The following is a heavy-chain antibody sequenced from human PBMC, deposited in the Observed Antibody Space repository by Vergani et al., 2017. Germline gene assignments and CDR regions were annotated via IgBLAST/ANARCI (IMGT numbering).Heavy chain of an antibody. Sequence: QVQLVQSGAEVKKPGASVKVSCKASGYTFTGYYMHWVRQAPGQGLEWMGWINPNSGGTNYAQKFQGRVTMTSDTSISTAYMERSRLRSDDTAVYYCASEPFTIFGLTQYYYGMDVWGQGTTVTVSS. CDR3: ASEPFTIFGLTQYYYGMDV. CDR2: INPNSGGT. D-gene: IGHD3-3*01. V-gene: IGHV1-2*02. J-gene: IGHJ6*02. CDR1: GYTFTGYY.